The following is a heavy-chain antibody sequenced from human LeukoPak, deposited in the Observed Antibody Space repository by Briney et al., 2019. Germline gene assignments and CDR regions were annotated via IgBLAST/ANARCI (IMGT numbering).Heavy chain of an antibody. CDR2: IYHSGST. D-gene: IGHD2-15*01. V-gene: IGHV4-30-2*01. J-gene: IGHJ4*02. CDR1: GGSISSGGYS. CDR3: ARERVCSGGSCYYFDY. Sequence: PSQTLSLTCAVSGGSISSGGYSWSWIRQPPGKGLEWIGYIYHSGSTYYNPSLKSRVTISVDRSKNQFSLKLSSVTAAHTAVYYCARERVCSGGSCYYFDYWGQGTLVSVSS.